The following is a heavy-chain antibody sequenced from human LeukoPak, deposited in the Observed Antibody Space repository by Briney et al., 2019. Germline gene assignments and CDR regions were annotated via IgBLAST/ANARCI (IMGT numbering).Heavy chain of an antibody. CDR3: ARGPAAVTYYFDY. Sequence: SETLSLTCTVSGGSISSYYWSWIRQPPGKGLEWIGEINHSGSTNYNPSLKSRVTISVDTSKNQFSLKLSSVTAADTAVYYCARGPAAVTYYFDYWGQGTLVTVSS. D-gene: IGHD6-13*01. CDR2: INHSGST. J-gene: IGHJ4*02. CDR1: GGSISSYY. V-gene: IGHV4-34*01.